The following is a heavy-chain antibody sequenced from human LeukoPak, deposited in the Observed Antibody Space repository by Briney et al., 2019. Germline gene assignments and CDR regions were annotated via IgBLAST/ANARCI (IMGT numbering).Heavy chain of an antibody. D-gene: IGHD3-10*01. CDR1: GGSISSYY. CDR2: IYYSGST. V-gene: IGHV4-59*01. CDR3: ARDGAYYYYGMDV. Sequence: SETLSLTCTVSGGSISSYYWSWIRQPPGKGLEWIGYIYYSGSTNYHPSLKSLVTISVDTSKNQFSLKLSSVTAADTAVYYCARDGAYYYYGMDVWGRGTTVTVSS. J-gene: IGHJ6*02.